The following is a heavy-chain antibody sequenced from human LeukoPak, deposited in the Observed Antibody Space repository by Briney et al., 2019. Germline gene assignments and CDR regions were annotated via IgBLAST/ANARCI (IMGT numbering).Heavy chain of an antibody. Sequence: RLSLTRTVSGDSFSRHYWTWIREPPAKRLERIGYISYRGSTNYNPSLKSRVTISIDTSKNQFSLKLSSVTAADTAVYYCARDLVTVTKGFDIWGHGTMVSVSS. V-gene: IGHV4-59*11. J-gene: IGHJ3*02. CDR3: ARDLVTVTKGFDI. D-gene: IGHD4-17*01. CDR2: ISYRGST. CDR1: GDSFSRHY.